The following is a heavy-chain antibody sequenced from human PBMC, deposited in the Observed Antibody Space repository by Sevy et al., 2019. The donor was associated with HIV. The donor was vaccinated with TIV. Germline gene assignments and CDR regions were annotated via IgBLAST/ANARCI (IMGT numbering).Heavy chain of an antibody. D-gene: IGHD6-19*01. CDR1: GFNFNNTW. J-gene: IGHJ4*02. V-gene: IGHV3-15*01. Sequence: GGSLRLSCATSGFNFNNTWMSWVRQAPGKGLEWVGRVKSEVDGGTRDYAAPVRGRFTMSRDDSRSTLYLQMDTLTSEDTAVYYCTTGGGSITVAGTPFDYWGPGTQVTVSS. CDR2: VKSEVDGGTR. CDR3: TTGGGSITVAGTPFDY.